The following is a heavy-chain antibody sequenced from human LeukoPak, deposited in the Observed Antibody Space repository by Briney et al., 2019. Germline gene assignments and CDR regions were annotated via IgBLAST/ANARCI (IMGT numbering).Heavy chain of an antibody. V-gene: IGHV4-4*02. D-gene: IGHD2/OR15-2a*01. Sequence: PSETLSFTCAVSGGSISTNHYWWSWVRQPPGKGLEWIGEIYHSGTTNYNSSLTSRVTISVDKSKNQFSLELTSVTAADTAIYYCATKNMRVPGDSWGQGTLVTVSS. CDR2: IYHSGTT. CDR3: ATKNMRVPGDS. J-gene: IGHJ4*02. CDR1: GGSISTNHYW.